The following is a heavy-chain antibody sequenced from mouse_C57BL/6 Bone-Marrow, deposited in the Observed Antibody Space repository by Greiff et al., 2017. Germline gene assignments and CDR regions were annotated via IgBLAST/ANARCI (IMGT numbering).Heavy chain of an antibody. D-gene: IGHD1-1*01. CDR2: ISYDGSN. CDR3: ARGYGSSYGTWFAY. V-gene: IGHV3-6*01. Sequence: EVQLQQSGPGLVKPSQSLSLTCSVTGYSITSGYYWNWIRQFPGNKLEWMGYISYDGSNNYNPSLKNRISITRDTSKNQFFLKLNSVTTEDTATYYCARGYGSSYGTWFAYWGQGTLVTVSA. J-gene: IGHJ3*01. CDR1: GYSITSGYY.